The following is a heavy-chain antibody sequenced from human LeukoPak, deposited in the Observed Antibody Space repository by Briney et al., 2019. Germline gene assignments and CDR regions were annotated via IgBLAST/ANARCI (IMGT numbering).Heavy chain of an antibody. V-gene: IGHV1-2*02. CDR3: AREPGYYGSGSYPWFDP. CDR1: GYTLTELS. Sequence: GASVKVSCKVSGYTLTELSMHWVRQVPGQGLEWMGWINPNSGGTNYAQKFQGRVTMTRDTSISTAYMELSRLRSDDTAVYYCAREPGYYGSGSYPWFDPWGQGTLVTVSS. J-gene: IGHJ5*02. D-gene: IGHD3-10*01. CDR2: INPNSGGT.